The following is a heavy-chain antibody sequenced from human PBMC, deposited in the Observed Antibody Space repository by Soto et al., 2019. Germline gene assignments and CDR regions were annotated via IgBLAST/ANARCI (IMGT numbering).Heavy chain of an antibody. V-gene: IGHV3-7*01. CDR1: GFIFCSYW. D-gene: IGHD6-13*01. Sequence: GGSLRLSCGGSGFIFCSYWMNWFRQAPGKGLEWVANINQDGTVSYYVDSVKGRFTISRDNARSSVFLQMESLGAEDTAIYYCARAAFSSNSYWGQGTVVTVSS. J-gene: IGHJ4*02. CDR2: INQDGTVS. CDR3: ARAAFSSNSY.